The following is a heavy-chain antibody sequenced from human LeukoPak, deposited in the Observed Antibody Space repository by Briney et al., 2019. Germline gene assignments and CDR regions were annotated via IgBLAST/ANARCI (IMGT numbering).Heavy chain of an antibody. CDR1: GFTFSSYG. Sequence: GRSLRLSCAASGFTFSSYGMHWVRQAPGKGLEWVAVIWYDGSNKYYADSAKGRFTISRDNSKNTLYLQMNSLRAEDTAVYYCARDLGRFLEWLQVWGQGTTVTVSS. V-gene: IGHV3-33*01. CDR3: ARDLGRFLEWLQV. J-gene: IGHJ6*02. D-gene: IGHD3-3*01. CDR2: IWYDGSNK.